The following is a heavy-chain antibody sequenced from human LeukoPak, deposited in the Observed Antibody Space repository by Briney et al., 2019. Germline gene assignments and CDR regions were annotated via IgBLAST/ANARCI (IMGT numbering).Heavy chain of an antibody. V-gene: IGHV3-23*01. CDR1: GFTFSSYA. J-gene: IGHJ3*02. CDR3: AKDRRWLQTTYDAFDI. Sequence: AGGSLRLSCAASGFTFSSYAMSWVRQAPGKGLEWVSAISGSGGSTYYADSVKGRFTISRDNSKNTLYLQMNSLRAEDTAVYYCAKDRRWLQTTYDAFDIWGQGTMVTVSS. D-gene: IGHD5-24*01. CDR2: ISGSGGST.